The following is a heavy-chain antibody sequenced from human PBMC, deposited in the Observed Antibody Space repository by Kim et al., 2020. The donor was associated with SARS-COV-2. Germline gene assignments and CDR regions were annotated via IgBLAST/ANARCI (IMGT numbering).Heavy chain of an antibody. CDR1: GYTFTSYA. D-gene: IGHD3-3*01. CDR2: INAGNGNT. J-gene: IGHJ6*02. Sequence: ASVKVSCKASGYTFTSYAMHWVRQAPGQRLEWMGWINAGNGNTKYSQKFQGRVTITWDTSASTAYMELSSLRSEDTAVYYCARDQGRITIFGVVTGGMDVWGQGTTVTVSS. CDR3: ARDQGRITIFGVVTGGMDV. V-gene: IGHV1-3*01.